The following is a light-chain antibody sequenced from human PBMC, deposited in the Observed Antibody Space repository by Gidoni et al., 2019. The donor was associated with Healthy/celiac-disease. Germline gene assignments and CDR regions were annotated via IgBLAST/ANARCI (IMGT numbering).Light chain of an antibody. CDR3: SSYTSSSTLDV. CDR2: EVS. Sequence: QPALTPPASVSASPGQSITIPCTGTSSDVGGYNYVSWSQHHPGKAPKLMIYEVSNRPSGVSNRFSGSKSGNTASLTISGRQAEDEADYYCSSYTSSSTLDVFGGGTKLTVL. J-gene: IGLJ3*02. V-gene: IGLV2-14*01. CDR1: SSDVGGYNY.